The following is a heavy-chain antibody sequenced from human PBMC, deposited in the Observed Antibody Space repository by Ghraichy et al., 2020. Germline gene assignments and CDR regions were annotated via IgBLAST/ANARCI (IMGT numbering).Heavy chain of an antibody. V-gene: IGHV3-7*01. CDR3: ATFFDWYYYYGMDV. Sequence: GGSLRLSCAASGFTFSSYWMSWVRQAPGKGLEWVANIKQDGSEKYYVDSVKGRFTISRDNAKNSLYLQMNSLRAEDTAVYYCATFFDWYYYYGMDVWGQGTTVTVSS. CDR2: IKQDGSEK. J-gene: IGHJ6*02. D-gene: IGHD3-9*01. CDR1: GFTFSSYW.